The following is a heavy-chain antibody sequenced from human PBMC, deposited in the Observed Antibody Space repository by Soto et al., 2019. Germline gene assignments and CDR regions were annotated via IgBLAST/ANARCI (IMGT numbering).Heavy chain of an antibody. V-gene: IGHV3-21*01. Sequence: GGSLRLSCAASGFTFSSYSMNWARQAPGKGLEWVSSISSSSSYIYYADSVKGRFTISRDNAKNSLYLQMNSLRAEDTAVYYCARDLEYSSSTTCYVTIVPRGLGIPISVS. D-gene: IGHD2-2*01. CDR3: ARDLEYSSSTTCYVTIVP. CDR1: GFTFSSYS. J-gene: IGHJ5*02. CDR2: ISSSSSYI.